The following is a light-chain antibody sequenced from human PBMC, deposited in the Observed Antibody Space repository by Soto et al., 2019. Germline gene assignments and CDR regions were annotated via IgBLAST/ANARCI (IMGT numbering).Light chain of an antibody. J-gene: IGLJ2*01. CDR3: AAWDDTVNGLV. CDR1: IANIGRNY. Sequence: QCVLAKSASASGTAWQRVTISCSGNIANIGRNYVYWYQQFPGTAPRLLIYRAEQRPSGVPDRFSGSKSGTSASLAISGLRSEDEAAYYCAAWDDTVNGLVFGGGTKVTVL. V-gene: IGLV1-47*01. CDR2: RAE.